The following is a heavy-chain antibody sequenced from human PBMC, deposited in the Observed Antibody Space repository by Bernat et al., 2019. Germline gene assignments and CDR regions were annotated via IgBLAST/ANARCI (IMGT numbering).Heavy chain of an antibody. CDR3: AQNYYNSGKY. CDR1: GFTFSNYW. J-gene: IGHJ4*02. Sequence: VQLVQSGGGVVQPGRSLRLSCAASGFTFSNYWMHWVRQAPGKGLVWVSRINGDGSTTNYADSVKGRFTISRDNAKNTLYLQMNSLRAEDTAVYYCAQNYYNSGKYWGQGTLVTVSS. V-gene: IGHV3-74*02. CDR2: INGDGSTT. D-gene: IGHD3-10*01.